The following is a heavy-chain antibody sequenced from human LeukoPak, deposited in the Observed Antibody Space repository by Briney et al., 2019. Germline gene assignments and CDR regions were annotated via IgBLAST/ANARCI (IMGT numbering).Heavy chain of an antibody. CDR3: ARDRIVVVPAATYYYGMDV. CDR1: GYSISSNYF. V-gene: IGHV4-38-2*02. CDR2: ISHTGTT. D-gene: IGHD2-2*01. Sequence: SETLSLTCAVSGYSISSNYFWGWIRQPPGKGLEWIGTISHTGTTFYKPSLKTRIAISLDTSKNQFSLKVNSVTAADTAVYYCARDRIVVVPAATYYYGMDVWGKGTTVTVSS. J-gene: IGHJ6*04.